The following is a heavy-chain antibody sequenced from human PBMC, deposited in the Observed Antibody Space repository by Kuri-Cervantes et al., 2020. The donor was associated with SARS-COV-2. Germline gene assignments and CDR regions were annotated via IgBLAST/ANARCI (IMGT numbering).Heavy chain of an antibody. V-gene: IGHV4-34*01. D-gene: IGHD3-3*01. J-gene: IGHJ6*04. Sequence: SETLSLTCAVSGELFSGYYWTWIRQSPGKGLEWIGEINHSGSTNYNPSLKSRVVILVDRSQQQFSMRLSSLTAADTAVYYCARDLYYDFWSGSKLDVWGKGTTVTVSS. CDR2: INHSGST. CDR3: ARDLYYDFWSGSKLDV. CDR1: GELFSGYY.